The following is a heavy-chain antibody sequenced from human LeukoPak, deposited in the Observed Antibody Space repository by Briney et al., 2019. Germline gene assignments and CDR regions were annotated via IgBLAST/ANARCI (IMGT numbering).Heavy chain of an antibody. V-gene: IGHV4-30-4*08. CDR3: ARVTKGGYGYFDY. D-gene: IGHD5-12*01. CDR1: GFTFSDYY. Sequence: LRLSCAASGFTFSDYYMSWIRQPPGKGLEWIGYINYSGSTYYIPSLKSRVTISVDMSKNQFSLKLSSVTAADTAVYYCARVTKGGYGYFDYWGQGTLVTVSS. J-gene: IGHJ4*02. CDR2: INYSGST.